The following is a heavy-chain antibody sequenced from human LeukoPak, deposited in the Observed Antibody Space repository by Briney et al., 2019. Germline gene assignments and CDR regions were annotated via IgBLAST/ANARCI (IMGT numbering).Heavy chain of an antibody. CDR2: IKQDGSAK. Sequence: GGSLRLSCAASGFTFNRYWVSWVRQAPGKELQWVANIKQDGSAKYYVDSVKGRFTISRDNAKNSLYLQMNSLRAEDTAVYYCARVEASGYDYGAFDYWGQGTLVTVSS. D-gene: IGHD5-12*01. V-gene: IGHV3-7*01. CDR3: ARVEASGYDYGAFDY. CDR1: GFTFNRYW. J-gene: IGHJ4*02.